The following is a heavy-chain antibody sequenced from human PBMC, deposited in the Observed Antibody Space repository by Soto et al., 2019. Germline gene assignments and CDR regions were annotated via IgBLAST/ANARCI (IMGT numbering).Heavy chain of an antibody. D-gene: IGHD4-17*01. Sequence: QVQLQESGPGLVKPSETLSLTCTVSGGSISSYYWSWIRQPPGKGLEWIGYIYYSGSTNYNPSLKSRVNISVDTSKNQFYLKLSSVTAADTAVYYCARHLEGGTVTRFDYWGQGTLVTVSS. CDR2: IYYSGST. CDR3: ARHLEGGTVTRFDY. CDR1: GGSISSYY. J-gene: IGHJ4*02. V-gene: IGHV4-59*08.